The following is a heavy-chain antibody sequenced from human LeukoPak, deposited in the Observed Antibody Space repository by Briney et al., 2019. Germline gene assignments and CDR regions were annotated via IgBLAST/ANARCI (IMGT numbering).Heavy chain of an antibody. CDR2: IHYSGST. CDR3: ARDHRYTNTWHLDY. D-gene: IGHD6-13*01. J-gene: IGHJ4*02. V-gene: IGHV4-31*03. CDR1: GGSISSGGSY. Sequence: SETLSLTCTVSGGSISSGGSYWSWIRQHPGKGLEWIGYIHYSGSTYYNPSLKSRVTMSVDTSKNQFSLKLSPVTAADTAVYYCARDHRYTNTWHLDYWGQGTLVTVSS.